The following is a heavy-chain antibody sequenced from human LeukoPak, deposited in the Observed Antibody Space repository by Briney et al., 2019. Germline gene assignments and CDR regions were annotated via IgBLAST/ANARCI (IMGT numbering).Heavy chain of an antibody. V-gene: IGHV4-38-2*01. CDR1: GYSISSRYY. CDR2: IYHSGST. CDR3: ARHGGSYYSYFQH. Sequence: ASETLSLTCAVSGYSISSRYYWGWIRQPPGKGLEWIGSIYHSGSTYYNPSLKSRVSISADTSKNQFSLKLSSVTAADTAVYYCARHGGSYYSYFQHWGQGTLVTVS. D-gene: IGHD1-26*01. J-gene: IGHJ1*01.